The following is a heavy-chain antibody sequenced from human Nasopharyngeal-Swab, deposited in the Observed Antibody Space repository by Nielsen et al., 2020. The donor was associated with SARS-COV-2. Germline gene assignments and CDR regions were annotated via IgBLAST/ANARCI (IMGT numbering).Heavy chain of an antibody. Sequence: GGSLRPSCAPSGSTSDDYAMHWVRQAPGKGLEGVSGFSWNSGSIGYADSVKGRFTISRDNAKNSLYLQMNSLRAEDTALYYCAKLPEPGEDAFDIWGQGTMVTVSS. J-gene: IGHJ3*02. CDR1: GSTSDDYA. CDR2: FSWNSGSI. D-gene: IGHD3-16*01. CDR3: AKLPEPGEDAFDI. V-gene: IGHV3-9*02.